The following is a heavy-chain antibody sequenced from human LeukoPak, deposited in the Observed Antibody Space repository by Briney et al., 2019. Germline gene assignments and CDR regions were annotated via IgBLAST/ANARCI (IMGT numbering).Heavy chain of an antibody. J-gene: IGHJ4*02. CDR1: GYTFTGYY. V-gene: IGHV1-2*02. D-gene: IGHD2-2*01. CDR3: ARDSTRDYFDY. Sequence: GASVKVSCKASGYTFTGYYMHWVRQAPGQGLEWMGWINPNSGGTNYAQKFQGRVTMTRDTSISTAHMELSRLRSDDTAVCYCARDSTRDYFDYWGQGTLVTVSS. CDR2: INPNSGGT.